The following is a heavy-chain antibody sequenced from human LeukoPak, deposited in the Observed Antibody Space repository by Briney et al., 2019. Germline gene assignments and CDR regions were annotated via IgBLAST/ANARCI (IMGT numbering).Heavy chain of an antibody. V-gene: IGHV3-23*01. CDR2: ISGSGGST. CDR3: AEDVAQLPGLIDY. D-gene: IGHD1-7*01. CDR1: GFTFSSYA. J-gene: IGHJ4*02. Sequence: GGSLRLSCAASGFTFSSYAMTWVRQAPGKGLEWVSVISGSGGSTYYADSVKGRFTISRDNSKNTLYLQMNSLRAEDTAVYYCAEDVAQLPGLIDYWGQGTLVTVSS.